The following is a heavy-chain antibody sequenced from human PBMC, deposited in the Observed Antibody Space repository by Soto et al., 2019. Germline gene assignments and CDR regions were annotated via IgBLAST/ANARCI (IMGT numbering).Heavy chain of an antibody. V-gene: IGHV4-34*01. Sequence: SLTCAVYGGSFSGYYWSWIRQPPGKGLEWIGEINHSGSTNYNPSLKSRVTIPVDTSKNQFSLKLSSVTAADTAVYYCARGRGSSGYYYVHYFDYWGQGTLVTVSS. CDR2: INHSGST. CDR3: ARGRGSSGYYYVHYFDY. D-gene: IGHD3-22*01. CDR1: GGSFSGYY. J-gene: IGHJ4*02.